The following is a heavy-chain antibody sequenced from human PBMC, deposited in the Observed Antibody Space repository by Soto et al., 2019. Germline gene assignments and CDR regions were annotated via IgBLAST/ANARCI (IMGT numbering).Heavy chain of an antibody. D-gene: IGHD3-22*01. J-gene: IGHJ4*02. CDR2: IYYSGST. CDR1: GGSVSSGSYY. CDR3: ARETYYYDSSGYLN. Sequence: SETLSLTCTVSGGSVSSGSYYWSWIRQPPGKGLEWIGYIYYSGSTNYNPSLKSRVTISLDTSKNHFSLKLSSVTAADTAVYYCARETYYYDSSGYLNWGQGTLVTVSS. V-gene: IGHV4-61*01.